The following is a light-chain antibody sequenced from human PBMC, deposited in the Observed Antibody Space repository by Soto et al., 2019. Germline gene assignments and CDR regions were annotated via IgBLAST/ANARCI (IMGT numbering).Light chain of an antibody. V-gene: IGLV4-69*01. CDR1: SGHSSYA. J-gene: IGLJ2*01. CDR2: LNSDGSH. Sequence: QLVLTQSPSASASLGASVKLTCTLSSGHSSYAIAWHQQQPEKGPRYLMKLNSDGSHSKGDGIPDRFSGSSSGAERYLTNPSHQSEDEADYYSQTWGTGTYVVFGGGTKLTVL. CDR3: QTWGTGTYVV.